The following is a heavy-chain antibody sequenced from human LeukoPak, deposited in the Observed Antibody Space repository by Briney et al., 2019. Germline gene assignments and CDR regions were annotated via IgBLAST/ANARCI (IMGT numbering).Heavy chain of an antibody. Sequence: GGSLRLSCAASGFTFSTSGMHWVRQAPGKGLEWVAFIRYDGSTKSYADSVKGRFTISRDNSKNTLFLQMNSLRAEDTAVYYCAKVRVTMIVVVYFDYWGQGTLVTVSS. CDR3: AKVRVTMIVVVYFDY. CDR1: GFTFSTSG. V-gene: IGHV3-30*02. D-gene: IGHD3-22*01. CDR2: IRYDGSTK. J-gene: IGHJ4*02.